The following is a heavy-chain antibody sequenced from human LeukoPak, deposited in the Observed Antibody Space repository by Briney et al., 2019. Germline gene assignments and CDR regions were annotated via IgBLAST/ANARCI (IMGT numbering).Heavy chain of an antibody. CDR3: ARAFLIAAAGYYFDY. J-gene: IGHJ4*02. V-gene: IGHV1-69*04. Sequence: GASVKVSCKASGGTFSSYAISWVRQAPGQGLEWMGRIIPILGIANYAQKFQGRVTITAGKSTSTAYMELSSLRSEDTAVYYCARAFLIAAAGYYFDYWGQGTLVTVSS. D-gene: IGHD6-13*01. CDR2: IIPILGIA. CDR1: GGTFSSYA.